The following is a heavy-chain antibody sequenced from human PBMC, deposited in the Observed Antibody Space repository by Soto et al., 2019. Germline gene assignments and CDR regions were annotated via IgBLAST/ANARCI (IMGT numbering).Heavy chain of an antibody. CDR3: ARVGKRWLQLSLYYFDY. Sequence: EVQLVESGGGLGQLGGSLRLSCAASGFTFSSYSMNWVRQAPGKGLEWVSYISSSSSTIYYADSVKGRFTISRDNAKNSLYLQMNSLRDEDTAVYYCARVGKRWLQLSLYYFDYWGQGTLVTVSS. D-gene: IGHD5-12*01. J-gene: IGHJ4*02. V-gene: IGHV3-48*02. CDR2: ISSSSSTI. CDR1: GFTFSSYS.